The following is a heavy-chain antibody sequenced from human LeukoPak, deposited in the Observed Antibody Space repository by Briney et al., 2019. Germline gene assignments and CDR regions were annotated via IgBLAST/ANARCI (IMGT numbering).Heavy chain of an antibody. CDR1: GFSFRNYW. CDR2: ISGSGGST. CDR3: AKITMIT. V-gene: IGHV3-23*01. J-gene: IGHJ5*02. D-gene: IGHD3-22*01. Sequence: GGSLRLSCTTSGFSFRNYWMGWVRQAPGKGLEWVSAISGSGGSTYYADSVKGRFTISRDNSKNTLYLQMNSLRAEDTAVYYCAKITMITWGQGTLVTVSS.